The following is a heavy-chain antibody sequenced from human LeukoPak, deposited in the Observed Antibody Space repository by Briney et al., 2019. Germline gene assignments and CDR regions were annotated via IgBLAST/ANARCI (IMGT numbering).Heavy chain of an antibody. J-gene: IGHJ4*02. CDR3: ARQVDTTMALPDY. V-gene: IGHV1-18*01. Sequence: ASVKVSCKASGYSFTSHGISWVRQAPGQGLEWMGWISGYNGNTNYAQKFQGRVTMTTDTSTSTAYMELRSLRSDDTAIYYCARQVDTTMALPDYWGQGTPVTVSS. D-gene: IGHD5-18*01. CDR2: ISGYNGNT. CDR1: GYSFTSHG.